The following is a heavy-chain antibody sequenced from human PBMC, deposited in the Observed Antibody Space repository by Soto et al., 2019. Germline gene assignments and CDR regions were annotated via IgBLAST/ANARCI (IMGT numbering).Heavy chain of an antibody. CDR1: GFTFSNYA. CDR3: AKSVEMATIRPFDY. D-gene: IGHD2-15*01. V-gene: IGHV3-23*01. CDR2: VSSGGGTT. J-gene: IGHJ4*02. Sequence: LRLSCAASGFTFSNYAMTWVRQAPGKGLEWVSAVSSGGGTTYYADSVKGRFTISRDNPKNTLYLQMSSLRADDTAVYYCAKSVEMATIRPFDYWGQGTLVTVSS.